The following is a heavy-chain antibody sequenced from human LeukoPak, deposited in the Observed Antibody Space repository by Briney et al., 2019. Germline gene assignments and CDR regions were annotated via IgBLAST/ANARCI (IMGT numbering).Heavy chain of an antibody. V-gene: IGHV3-21*01. D-gene: IGHD2-2*01. CDR1: GFTFSSYS. CDR2: ISSSSSYI. Sequence: KPGGSLRLSCAASGFTFSSYSMNWVRQAPGKGLEWVSSISSSSSYIYYADSVKGRFTISRDNAKNSLYLQMNSLRAEDTAVYYCARSKYCSSTSCPARFDYWGQGTLVTVSS. J-gene: IGHJ4*02. CDR3: ARSKYCSSTSCPARFDY.